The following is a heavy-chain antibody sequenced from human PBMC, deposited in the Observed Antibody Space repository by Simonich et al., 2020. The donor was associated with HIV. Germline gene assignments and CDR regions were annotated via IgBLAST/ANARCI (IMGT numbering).Heavy chain of an antibody. CDR1: GGSISSDY. D-gene: IGHD6-19*01. CDR3: ARGRPPGFSNGWYHFDF. V-gene: IGHV4-59*12. CDR2: IYYRGST. Sequence: QVQLQESGPGLVKPSETLSLSCTVSGGSISSDYWSWIRQPPGKGLGWIGYIYYRGSTNYNPSLKSRVTISVDTSKNQVSLKLSSVTAADTAIYYCARGRPPGFSNGWYHFDFWGQGTLVTVSP. J-gene: IGHJ4*02.